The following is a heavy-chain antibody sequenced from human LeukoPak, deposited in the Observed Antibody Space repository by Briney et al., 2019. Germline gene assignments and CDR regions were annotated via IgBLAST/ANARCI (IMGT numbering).Heavy chain of an antibody. J-gene: IGHJ4*02. CDR1: GFTFSSYW. Sequence: GGSLRLSCAASGFTFSSYWMSWVRQAPGKGLEWVANIKQDGSEKYYVDSVKGRFTISRDNAKNSLYLQMNSLRAEDTAVYYCARDPVLSSGWLTIDYWGQGTLVTVSS. V-gene: IGHV3-7*01. CDR3: ARDPVLSSGWLTIDY. D-gene: IGHD6-19*01. CDR2: IKQDGSEK.